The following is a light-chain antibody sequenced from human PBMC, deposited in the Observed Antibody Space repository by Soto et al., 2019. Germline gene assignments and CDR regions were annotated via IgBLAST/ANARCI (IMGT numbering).Light chain of an antibody. J-gene: IGKJ5*01. CDR3: QQRSNWPIT. CDR1: QSVSSY. V-gene: IGKV3-11*01. Sequence: EIVLTQSPATLSLSPGERATLSCRASQSVSSYLAWYQQKPGQAPRLLIYDASNRATGIPARFSGSGSGTDFTLTISSLAPEDFVVYYCQQRSNWPITFGQGTRLEIK. CDR2: DAS.